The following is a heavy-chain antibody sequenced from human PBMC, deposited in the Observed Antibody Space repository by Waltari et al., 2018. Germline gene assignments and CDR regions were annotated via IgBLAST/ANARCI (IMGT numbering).Heavy chain of an antibody. D-gene: IGHD6-19*01. J-gene: IGHJ4*02. CDR3: VMYSSSFLGDC. CDR1: GFTFSRYW. Sequence: EMQLVESGGGLVQPGGYLRLSCAASGFTFSRYWMHWVRQAPGKGLGSVSNINMDGSITRYADSVKGRFTISRDNAENTLFLQMHSLRVEDTAVYYCVMYSSSFLGDCWGQGTLVTVSS. CDR2: INMDGSIT. V-gene: IGHV3-74*01.